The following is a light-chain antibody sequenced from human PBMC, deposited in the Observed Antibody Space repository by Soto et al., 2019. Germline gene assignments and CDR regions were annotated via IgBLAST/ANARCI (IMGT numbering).Light chain of an antibody. J-gene: IGKJ2*01. CDR2: RVS. CDR1: QSLVHSDGDTY. CDR3: MQGTHWPPYT. V-gene: IGKV2-30*02. Sequence: DVVMTQSPLSLPVNLGEPAAISCRSTQSLVHSDGDTYLSWFHQRPGQSPRRLIFRVSKRYFRVPPRFIGSGSGTDFTLEITSVEAADVGVYYCMQGTHWPPYTFGQGTRLEIK.